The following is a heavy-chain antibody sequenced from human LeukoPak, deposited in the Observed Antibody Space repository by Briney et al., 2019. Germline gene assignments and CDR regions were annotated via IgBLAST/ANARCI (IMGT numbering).Heavy chain of an antibody. CDR1: GFTFSSYW. Sequence: PGGSLRLSCAASGFTFSSYWMHWVRHAPGKGLVWVSRINSDGSSTSYADSVKGRFTISRDNAKNTLHLQMNSLRAEDTAVYYCARGEAWGGHMTTVPRDWFDPWGQGTLVTVSS. J-gene: IGHJ5*02. D-gene: IGHD4-17*01. V-gene: IGHV3-74*01. CDR2: INSDGSST. CDR3: ARGEAWGGHMTTVPRDWFDP.